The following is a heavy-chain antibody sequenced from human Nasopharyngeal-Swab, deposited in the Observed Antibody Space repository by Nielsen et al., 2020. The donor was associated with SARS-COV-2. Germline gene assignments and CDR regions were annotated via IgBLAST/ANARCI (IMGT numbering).Heavy chain of an antibody. V-gene: IGHV4-39*07. CDR2: IYYSGST. CDR1: GGSISSSSYY. D-gene: IGHD3-10*01. CDR3: ARDDGPDYYGSGSPDY. Sequence: SETLSLTCTVSGGSISSSSYYWGWIRQPPGKGLEWIGSIYYSGSTYYNPPLKSRVTISVDTSKNQFSLKLSSVTAADTAVYYCARDDGPDYYGSGSPDYWGQGTLVTVSS. J-gene: IGHJ4*02.